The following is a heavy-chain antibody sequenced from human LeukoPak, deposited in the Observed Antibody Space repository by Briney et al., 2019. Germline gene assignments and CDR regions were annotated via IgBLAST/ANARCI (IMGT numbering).Heavy chain of an antibody. Sequence: SETLSLTCTVSGGSISSSSYYWGWIRQPPGKGLEWIGYIHYSGSTKYNPSLKSRVTISVDTSKSQVSLQLSSVTAADTAVYYCAGYCSGGSCPDSWGQGTLVTVSS. J-gene: IGHJ4*02. D-gene: IGHD2-15*01. CDR3: AGYCSGGSCPDS. CDR1: GGSISSSSYY. V-gene: IGHV4-61*05. CDR2: IHYSGST.